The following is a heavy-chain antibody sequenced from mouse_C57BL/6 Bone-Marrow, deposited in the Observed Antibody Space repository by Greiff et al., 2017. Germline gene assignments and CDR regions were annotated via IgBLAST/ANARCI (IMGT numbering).Heavy chain of an antibody. V-gene: IGHV1-50*01. J-gene: IGHJ3*01. Sequence: QVQLKQPGAELVKPGASVKLSCKASGYTFTSYWMQWVKQRPGQGLEWIGEIDPSDSYTNYNKKFKGKATLTVDPSYTTAYMQLSSLKSEDSAVYDWASSWLLGGFTSYWGQGTLVTVSA. CDR3: ASSWLLGGFTSY. D-gene: IGHD2-3*01. CDR1: GYTFTSYW. CDR2: IDPSDSYT.